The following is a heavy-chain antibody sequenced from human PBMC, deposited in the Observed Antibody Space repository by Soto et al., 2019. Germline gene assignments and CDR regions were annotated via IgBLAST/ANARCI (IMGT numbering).Heavy chain of an antibody. V-gene: IGHV4-31*03. CDR2: IYYSGST. Sequence: SETLSLTCTVSGGSISSGGYYWSWIRQHPGKGLEWIGYIYYSGSTYYNPSLKSRVTISVDTSKNQFSLKLSSVTAADTAVYYCARAKEYLPAATFFDYWGQGTLVTVSS. D-gene: IGHD2-2*01. CDR1: GGSISSGGYY. CDR3: ARAKEYLPAATFFDY. J-gene: IGHJ4*02.